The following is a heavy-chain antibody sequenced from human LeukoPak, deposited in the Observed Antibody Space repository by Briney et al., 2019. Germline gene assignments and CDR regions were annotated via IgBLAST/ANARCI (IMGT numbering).Heavy chain of an antibody. CDR3: ARELNGAFGP. Sequence: GGSLRLSCAASGFTFSSYGMSWVRQAPGKGLEWVSAISGSGGSTYYADSVKGRFTISRDNSKNTLYLQMNSLRAEGTAVYYCARELNGAFGPWGQGTLVTVSS. V-gene: IGHV3-23*01. D-gene: IGHD1-1*01. J-gene: IGHJ5*02. CDR2: ISGSGGST. CDR1: GFTFSSYG.